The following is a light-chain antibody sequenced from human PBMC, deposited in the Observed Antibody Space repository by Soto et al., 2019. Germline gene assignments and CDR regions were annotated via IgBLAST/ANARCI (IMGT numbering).Light chain of an antibody. CDR2: DAS. Sequence: DIQMTQSPSTLSASVGDRGTITCRASQSISSWLAWYRQKPGKAPKLLIYDASTLESGVPSRFSGSESGTEFTLTISSLQPDDFATYYCQQYHSYSWTFGQGTKVDIK. CDR1: QSISSW. J-gene: IGKJ1*01. V-gene: IGKV1-5*01. CDR3: QQYHSYSWT.